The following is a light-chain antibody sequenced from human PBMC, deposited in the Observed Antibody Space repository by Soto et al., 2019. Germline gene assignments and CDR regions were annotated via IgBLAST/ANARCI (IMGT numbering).Light chain of an antibody. CDR1: SSDVGNYNL. Sequence: QSVLTQSASVSGSPGQSITISCTGTSSDVGNYNLVSWYQQHPGKAPKLMIYEDSKRPSGVSNRFSGSKSGNTASLTISGLQAEDEGDYYCCSYAGSSTYVFGTGTKVT. CDR2: EDS. V-gene: IGLV2-23*01. CDR3: CSYAGSSTYV. J-gene: IGLJ1*01.